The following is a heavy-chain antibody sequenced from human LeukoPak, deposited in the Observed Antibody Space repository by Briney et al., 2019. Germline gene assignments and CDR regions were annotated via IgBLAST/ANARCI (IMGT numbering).Heavy chain of an antibody. V-gene: IGHV3-30-3*01. Sequence: GGSLRLSCAVSGFTFSNYAMHWVRQAPGKGLEWVALISYDGSNKYYADSVKGRFTISRDNSKNTLYLQMNSLRAEDTAVYYCATTWIQLWLTDYWGQGTLVTVSS. D-gene: IGHD5-18*01. CDR2: ISYDGSNK. CDR3: ATTWIQLWLTDY. J-gene: IGHJ4*02. CDR1: GFTFSNYA.